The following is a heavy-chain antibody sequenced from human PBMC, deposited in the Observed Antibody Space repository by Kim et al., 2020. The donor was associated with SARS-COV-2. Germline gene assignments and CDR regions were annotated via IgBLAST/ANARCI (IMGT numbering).Heavy chain of an antibody. V-gene: IGHV3-66*01. CDR2: IYSGGST. Sequence: GGSLRLSCAASGFTVSSNYMSWVRQAPGKGLEWVSVIYSGGSTYYADSVKGRFTISRDNSKNTLYLQMNSLRAEDTAVYYCASTLPTAGWTYYYYYYGMDVWGQGTTVTVSS. J-gene: IGHJ6*02. CDR3: ASTLPTAGWTYYYYYYGMDV. D-gene: IGHD6-19*01. CDR1: GFTVSSNY.